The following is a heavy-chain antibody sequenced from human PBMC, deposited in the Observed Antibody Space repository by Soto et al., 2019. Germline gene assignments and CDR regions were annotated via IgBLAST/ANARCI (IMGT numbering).Heavy chain of an antibody. V-gene: IGHV3-11*01. CDR1: GFTFSDYY. D-gene: IGHD3-22*01. CDR2: ISSSGSTI. Sequence: GGSLRLSCAASGFTFSDYYMSWIRQAPGKGLEWVSYISSSGSTIYYADSVKGRFTISRDNAKNSLYLQMNSLRAEDTAVYYCARDGVSTSYYYDSSGYYFDYWGQGTLVTVSS. J-gene: IGHJ4*02. CDR3: ARDGVSTSYYYDSSGYYFDY.